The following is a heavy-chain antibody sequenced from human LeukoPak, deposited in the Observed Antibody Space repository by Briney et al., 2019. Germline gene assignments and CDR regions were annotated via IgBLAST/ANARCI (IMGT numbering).Heavy chain of an antibody. CDR1: GGSSSDYY. CDR2: INHAGST. Sequence: PSEALSLTCGVHGGSSSDYYWKWIRQVPGKGLEWIGEINHAGSTNYNPSLKSRVTMSVGTSKNQFSLKVTSMTATDTAVYYCARAGYTRRFIDSWGQGTLVTVSS. J-gene: IGHJ4*02. D-gene: IGHD5-18*01. V-gene: IGHV4-34*01. CDR3: ARAGYTRRFIDS.